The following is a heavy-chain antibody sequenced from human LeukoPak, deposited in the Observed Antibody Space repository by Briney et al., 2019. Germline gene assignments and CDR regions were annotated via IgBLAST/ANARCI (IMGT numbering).Heavy chain of an antibody. CDR2: ISAYNGNT. CDR1: GYIFTSYY. Sequence: ASVKVSCKASGYIFTSYYIHGVRQAPGQGLEWMGWISAYNGNTNYAQKLQGRVTMTTDTSTSTAYMELRSLRSDDTAVYYCARDYIVVVPAAIPFDYWGQGTLVTVSS. V-gene: IGHV1-18*04. CDR3: ARDYIVVVPAAIPFDY. D-gene: IGHD2-2*02. J-gene: IGHJ4*02.